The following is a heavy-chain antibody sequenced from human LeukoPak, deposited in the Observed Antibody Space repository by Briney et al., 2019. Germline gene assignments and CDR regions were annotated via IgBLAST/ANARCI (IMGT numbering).Heavy chain of an antibody. CDR2: INHSGST. V-gene: IGHV4-34*01. CDR1: GGSFSGYY. Sequence: SETLSLTCAVYGGSFSGYYWSWIRQPPGKGLEWIGEINHSGSTNYNPSLKSRVTISVDTSKNQFSLKLSSVTAEDTAVYYCARGASVDSWGQGTLVIVSS. J-gene: IGHJ5*01. CDR3: ARGASVDS.